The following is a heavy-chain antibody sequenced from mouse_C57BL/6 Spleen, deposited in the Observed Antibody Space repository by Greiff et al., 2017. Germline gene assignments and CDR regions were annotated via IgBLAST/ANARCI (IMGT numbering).Heavy chain of an antibody. V-gene: IGHV7-3*01. J-gene: IGHJ2*01. CDR3: ARYELLRSDCDY. CDR2: IRNKANGYTT. Sequence: EVKLMASGGGLVQPGGSLSLSCAASGFTFTDYYMSWVRQPPGKALEWMGFIRNKANGYTTEYSASVKGRFTISRDTSQSILYLQMNALRAKDSATYYCARYELLRSDCDYWGQGTTLTVSS. D-gene: IGHD1-1*01. CDR1: GFTFTDYY.